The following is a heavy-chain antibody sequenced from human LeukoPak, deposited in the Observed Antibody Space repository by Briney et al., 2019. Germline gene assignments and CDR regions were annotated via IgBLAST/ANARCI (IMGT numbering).Heavy chain of an antibody. CDR3: AIVLVLGVIADFDY. V-gene: IGHV4-59*01. J-gene: IGHJ4*02. CDR2: IYYSGRT. Sequence: SENLSFTCTVSGGSISSYYWSWLRQPPGKGREWIGYIYYSGRTNYNPSLKSRATISVETSKNQFSLKRSSVTAADTAVYYCAIVLVLGVIADFDYWGQGTLVTVSS. D-gene: IGHD3-10*01. CDR1: GGSISSYY.